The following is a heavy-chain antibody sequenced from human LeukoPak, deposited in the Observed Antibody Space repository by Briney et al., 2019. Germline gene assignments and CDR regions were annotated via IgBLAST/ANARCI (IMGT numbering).Heavy chain of an antibody. D-gene: IGHD3-3*01. Sequence: GALRLSCAASGFTFSSYWMSWVRQAPGKGLEWVANIKQDGSEKYYVDSVKGRFTISRDSAKNSLYLQMNSLRAEDTAVYYCARGVPYDSWSGPHYSDYWGQGTLVTVSS. V-gene: IGHV3-7*01. CDR2: IKQDGSEK. CDR1: GFTFSSYW. J-gene: IGHJ4*02. CDR3: ARGVPYDSWSGPHYSDY.